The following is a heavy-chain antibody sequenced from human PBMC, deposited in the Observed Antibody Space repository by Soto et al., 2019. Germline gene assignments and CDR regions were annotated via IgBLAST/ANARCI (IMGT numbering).Heavy chain of an antibody. CDR3: ARDQGGYSYGYWDY. Sequence: QVQLVESGGGVVQPGRSLRLSCAASGFTFSSYGMHWVRQAPGKGLEWVAVIWYDGSNKYYADSVKDRFTISRDNSKNTLYLQMNSLRAEDTAVYYCARDQGGYSYGYWDYWGQGTLVTVSS. CDR2: IWYDGSNK. J-gene: IGHJ4*02. V-gene: IGHV3-33*01. D-gene: IGHD5-18*01. CDR1: GFTFSSYG.